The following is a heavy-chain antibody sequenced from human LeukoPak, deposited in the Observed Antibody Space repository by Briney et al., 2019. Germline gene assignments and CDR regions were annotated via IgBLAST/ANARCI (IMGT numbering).Heavy chain of an antibody. J-gene: IGHJ6*03. CDR3: ARAQRESYSRKEPRYYYYMDV. Sequence: GASVKVSCKASGYTFTSYGISWVRQAPGQGLEWMGWISAYNGNTNYAQKLQGRVTMTTDTSTSTAYMELSSLRSEDTAVYYCARAQRESYSRKEPRYYYYMDVWGKGTTVTISS. V-gene: IGHV1-18*01. CDR2: ISAYNGNT. D-gene: IGHD6-13*01. CDR1: GYTFTSYG.